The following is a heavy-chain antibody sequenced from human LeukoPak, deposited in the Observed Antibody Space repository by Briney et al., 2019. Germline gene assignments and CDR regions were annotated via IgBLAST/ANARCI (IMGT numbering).Heavy chain of an antibody. V-gene: IGHV1-18*01. CDR3: SRDDGPFGGVRFDH. D-gene: IGHD3-16*01. Sequence: ASVKVSCKAPGYTFTAYGISWVRQAPGQGLEWMGWISANNGNTNYAQKVQGRVTMTRDTSTSTAYTELRSLRYDDTAVYYCSRDDGPFGGVRFDHWGQGTLVTVSS. CDR1: GYTFTAYG. CDR2: ISANNGNT. J-gene: IGHJ4*02.